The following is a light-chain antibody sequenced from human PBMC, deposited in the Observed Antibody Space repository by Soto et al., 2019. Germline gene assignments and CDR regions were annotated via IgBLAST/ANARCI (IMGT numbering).Light chain of an antibody. J-gene: IGKJ5*01. CDR1: QSVSNIY. CDR2: GIS. V-gene: IGKV3-20*01. CDR3: QQYGSIPIT. Sequence: EIVLTQSPGTLSLSPGERATLSCRASQSVSNIYLAWYQQKPGQSPWVLIHGISRRATGIPDRFSGSGSATEFTLTISRLEPEDFAVYYCQQYGSIPITFGQGTRLEIK.